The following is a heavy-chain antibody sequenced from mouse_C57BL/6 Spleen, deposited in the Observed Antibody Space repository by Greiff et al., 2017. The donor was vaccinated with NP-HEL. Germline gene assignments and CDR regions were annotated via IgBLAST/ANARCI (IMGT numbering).Heavy chain of an antibody. D-gene: IGHD1-1*02. CDR2: IDPETGGT. J-gene: IGHJ4*01. CDR1: GYTFTDYE. CDR3: TRWCYAMDY. Sequence: QVQLQQSGAELVRPGASVTLSCKASGYTFTDYEMHWVQQTPVHGLEWIGAIDPETGGTAYNQKFTGKAILTADKSSSTAYMELRSLTSEDSAVYYCTRWCYAMDYWGQGTSVTVSS. V-gene: IGHV1-15*01.